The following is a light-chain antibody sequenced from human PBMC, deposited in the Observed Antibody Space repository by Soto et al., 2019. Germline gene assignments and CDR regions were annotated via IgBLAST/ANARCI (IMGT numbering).Light chain of an antibody. CDR1: QSVSNNY. Sequence: LSPSPGVVSRSHGYSAALPCWASQSVSNNYLAWYQQKPGQAPRLLIYGASNRATGIPDRFSGSGSGTDFTLTISRLEPEDFAVYYCQQYGSSGTFGQGTKV. CDR3: QQYGSSGT. CDR2: GAS. J-gene: IGKJ1*01. V-gene: IGKV3-20*01.